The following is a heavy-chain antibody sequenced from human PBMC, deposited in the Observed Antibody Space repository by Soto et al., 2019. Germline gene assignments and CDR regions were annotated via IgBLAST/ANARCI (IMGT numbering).Heavy chain of an antibody. V-gene: IGHV1-18*01. CDR1: GYTFTGYG. Sequence: QVQLVQPGAEVKKPGASVKVSCKTSGYTFTGYGINWVRQAPGHGLEWMGWISVFNGNTKYGQNIQDRVIMTTDTSTSTAYLDLRSLRSDDTAVDLCGRDGSGGRIDSWGQGTMLIVSS. J-gene: IGHJ3*01. CDR2: ISVFNGNT. D-gene: IGHD2-15*01. CDR3: GRDGSGGRIDS.